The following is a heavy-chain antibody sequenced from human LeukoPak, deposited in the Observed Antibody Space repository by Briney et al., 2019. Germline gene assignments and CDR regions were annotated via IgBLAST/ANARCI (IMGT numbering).Heavy chain of an antibody. CDR1: GGSISSSSYY. CDR2: IYYSGST. CDR3: ASSYSSGWYVFDY. Sequence: SETLSLTCTVSGGSISSSSYYWGCIRQPPGKGLEWIGTIYYSGSTYYNPSLKSRVTISVDTSKNQFSLKLSSVTAADTAVYYCASSYSSGWYVFDYWGQGTLVTVSS. V-gene: IGHV4-39*01. J-gene: IGHJ4*02. D-gene: IGHD6-19*01.